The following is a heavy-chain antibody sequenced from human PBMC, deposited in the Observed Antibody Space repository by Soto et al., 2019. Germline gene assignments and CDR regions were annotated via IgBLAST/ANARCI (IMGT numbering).Heavy chain of an antibody. CDR1: GYSFTTYYG. CDR2: ISPYTGNT. J-gene: IGHJ6*02. D-gene: IGHD3-16*01. CDR3: VMVDNYVTPTPQDV. Sequence: ASVKVSCKASGYSFTTYYGIAWVRQAPGQGLEWMGWISPYTGNTHSATKVQGRLTMTTDTSTSTAYMDLGSLTSDDTAVYYCVMVDNYVTPTPQDVWGQGTTVTVSS. V-gene: IGHV1-18*01.